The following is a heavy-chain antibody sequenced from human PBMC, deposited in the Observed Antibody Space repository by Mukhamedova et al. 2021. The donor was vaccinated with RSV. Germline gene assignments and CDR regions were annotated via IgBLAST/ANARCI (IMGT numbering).Heavy chain of an antibody. J-gene: IGHJ4*02. CDR2: ISGSSDST. D-gene: IGHD3-10*01. CDR3: ALWGGGGFDY. V-gene: IGHV3-23*01. Sequence: GLEWVSIISGSSDSTHYADSVKGRFAISRDNYKNTLYLQMNSLRAEDTAVYYCALWGGGGFDYWGQGTLVTASS.